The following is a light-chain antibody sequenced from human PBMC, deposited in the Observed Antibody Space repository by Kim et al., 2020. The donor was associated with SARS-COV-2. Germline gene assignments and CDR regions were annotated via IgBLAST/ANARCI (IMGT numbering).Light chain of an antibody. CDR2: GAS. Sequence: AIQMTQFPSSLSASVGDRVIITCRASQDIGTELGWYQQTPGKAPRLLVYGASISHRGVPSRFSGSGSGTYFTLTINRLQPDYVATYFCLQDYGYPRTFGPGTKVDIK. J-gene: IGKJ3*01. V-gene: IGKV1-6*01. CDR1: QDIGTE. CDR3: LQDYGYPRT.